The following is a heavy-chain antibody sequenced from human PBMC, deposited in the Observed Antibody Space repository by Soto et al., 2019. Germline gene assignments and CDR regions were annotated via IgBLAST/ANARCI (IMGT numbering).Heavy chain of an antibody. D-gene: IGHD6-13*01. CDR2: ISSSSSYI. V-gene: IGHV3-21*01. CDR3: ARDALRDMGSSSWYAEYFQH. J-gene: IGHJ1*01. CDR1: GFTFSSYS. Sequence: GGSLRLSCAASGFTFSSYSMNWVRQAPGKGLEWVSSISSSSSYIYYADSVKGRFTISRDNAKNSLYLQMNSLRAEDTAVYYCARDALRDMGSSSWYAEYFQHWGQGTLVTVSS.